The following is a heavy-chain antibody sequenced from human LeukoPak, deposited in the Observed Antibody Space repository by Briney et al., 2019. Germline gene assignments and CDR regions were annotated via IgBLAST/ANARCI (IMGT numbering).Heavy chain of an antibody. Sequence: GGSLRLSCAASGFTFSSYGMSWVRQAPGKGLEWVSAISGSGGSTYYADSVKGRFTISRDNSKNTLYLQMNSLRAEDTALYYCVRSITMFQYWGQGTLVTVSS. CDR1: GFTFSSYG. V-gene: IGHV3-23*01. D-gene: IGHD3-10*02. CDR3: VRSITMFQY. J-gene: IGHJ1*01. CDR2: ISGSGGST.